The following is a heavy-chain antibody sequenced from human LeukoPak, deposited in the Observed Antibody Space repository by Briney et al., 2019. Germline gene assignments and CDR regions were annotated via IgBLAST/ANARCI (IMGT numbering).Heavy chain of an antibody. CDR2: ISSNGGST. J-gene: IGHJ4*02. Sequence: TGGSLRLSCSASGFTSSSYAMHWVRQAPGKGLEYVSAISSNGGSTYYADSVKGRFTISRDNSKNTLYLQMSSLRAEDTAVYYCVKFLLKVGRDYWGQGTLVTVSS. CDR1: GFTSSSYA. D-gene: IGHD2-15*01. V-gene: IGHV3-64D*06. CDR3: VKFLLKVGRDY.